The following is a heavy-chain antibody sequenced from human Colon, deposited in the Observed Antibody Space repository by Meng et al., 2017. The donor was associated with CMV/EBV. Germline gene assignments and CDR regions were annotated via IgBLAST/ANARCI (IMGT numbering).Heavy chain of an antibody. J-gene: IGHJ4*02. CDR1: GYTFTSYG. CDR3: ARGRPNWSGVLDY. D-gene: IGHD1-1*01. Sequence: VQLVQSGAGVKGPGASVLVSCRSSGYTFTSYGINWVRQAPGQGLEWMGWISGSTGYTNRAQKFQGRVTMTTDTSTSTAYLALTSLTSNDTAVYYCARGRPNWSGVLDYWGQGTLVTVSS. V-gene: IGHV1-18*01. CDR2: ISGSTGYT.